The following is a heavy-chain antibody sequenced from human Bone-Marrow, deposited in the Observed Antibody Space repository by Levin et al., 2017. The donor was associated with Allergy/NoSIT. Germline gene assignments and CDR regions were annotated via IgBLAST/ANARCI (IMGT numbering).Heavy chain of an antibody. CDR1: GGSFSGYY. CDR2: INHSGST. Sequence: SETLSLTCAVYGGSFSGYYWSWIRQPPGKGLEWIGEINHSGSTNYNPSLKSRVTISVDTSKNQFSLKLSSVTAADTAVYYCARGTLFRYSSSWYGAKSFPDRFDYWGQGTLVTVSS. V-gene: IGHV4-34*01. CDR3: ARGTLFRYSSSWYGAKSFPDRFDY. D-gene: IGHD6-13*01. J-gene: IGHJ4*02.